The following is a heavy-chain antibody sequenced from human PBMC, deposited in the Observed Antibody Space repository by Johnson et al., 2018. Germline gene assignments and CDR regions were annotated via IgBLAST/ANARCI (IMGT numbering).Heavy chain of an antibody. CDR1: GFTFSSYG. V-gene: IGHV3-33*01. D-gene: IGHD3-22*01. CDR2: IWYDGSNK. CDR3: ARVGVVYYYDSGGYYSDDAFDI. Sequence: VQLVETGGGVVQPGRSXRLSCAASGFTFSSYGMHWVRQAPGKGLEWVAVIWYDGSNKYYADSGKGRFTISRDNSKNTLYLQMNNLRHEDTAGYYCARVGVVYYYDSGGYYSDDAFDIWGQGTMVTVSS. J-gene: IGHJ3*02.